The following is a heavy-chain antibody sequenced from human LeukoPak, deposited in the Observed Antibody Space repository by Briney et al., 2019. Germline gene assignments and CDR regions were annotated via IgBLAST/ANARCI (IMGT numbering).Heavy chain of an antibody. J-gene: IGHJ5*02. CDR3: AKDGQLWFPTGWFDP. Sequence: GGSLRLSCAASGFTFDDYAMHWVRQAPGKGLEWVSGISWNSGSIGYADSVKGRFTISRDNAKNSLYLQMNSLRAEDTALYYCAKDGQLWFPTGWFDPWGQGTLVTVSS. CDR1: GFTFDDYA. V-gene: IGHV3-9*01. D-gene: IGHD5-18*01. CDR2: ISWNSGSI.